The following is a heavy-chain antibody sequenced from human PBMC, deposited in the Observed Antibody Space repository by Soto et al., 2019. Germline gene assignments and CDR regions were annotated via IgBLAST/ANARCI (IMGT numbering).Heavy chain of an antibody. V-gene: IGHV1-69*06. J-gene: IGHJ5*02. CDR3: ARVVTGRWFDP. CDR1: GGPFSSSA. CDR2: ITPMFGAP. Sequence: QVQLVQSGAEVKKPGSSVKVSCTASGGPFSSSAINWVRQAPGQGLEWMGVITPMFGAPHYAQNFKGRITITADKSTNTAYMELSSLTSGDTAVYFCARVVTGRWFDPWGQGTLVTVSS.